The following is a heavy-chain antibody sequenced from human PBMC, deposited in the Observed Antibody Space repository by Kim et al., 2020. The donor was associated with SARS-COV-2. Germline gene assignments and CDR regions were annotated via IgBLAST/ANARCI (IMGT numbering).Heavy chain of an antibody. D-gene: IGHD3-10*01. CDR3: AGGIRQFGELYWFDP. Sequence: SETLSLTCTVSGGSISSGGYYWSWIRQHPGKGLEWIGYIYYSGSTYYNPSLKSRVTISVDTSKNQFSLKLSSVTAADTAVYYCAGGIRQFGELYWFDPWGQGTLVTVSS. CDR1: GGSISSGGYY. V-gene: IGHV4-31*03. CDR2: IYYSGST. J-gene: IGHJ5*02.